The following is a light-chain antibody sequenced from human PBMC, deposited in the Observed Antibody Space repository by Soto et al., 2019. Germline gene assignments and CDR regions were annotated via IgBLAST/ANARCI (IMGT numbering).Light chain of an antibody. J-gene: IGLJ1*01. V-gene: IGLV2-23*01. CDR1: SSDVGSYNP. Sequence: QSALTQPASVSGSPGQSITISCTGISSDVGSYNPVSWYQQHPGKAPKVMIYEGSKRPSGVSSRFSGSQSGNTASLTISGLQAEDEADYYCCSYAGGSALNYVFGTGTKVTVL. CDR2: EGS. CDR3: CSYAGGSALNYV.